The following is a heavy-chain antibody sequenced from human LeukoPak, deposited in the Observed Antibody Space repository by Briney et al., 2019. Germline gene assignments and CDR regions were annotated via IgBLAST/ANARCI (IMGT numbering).Heavy chain of an antibody. J-gene: IGHJ3*02. D-gene: IGHD2-15*01. CDR2: VSAYNGNT. Sequence: ASVKVSCKASGYTFTSYGISWVRQAPGQGLEWMGWVSAYNGNTNYAQKLQGRVTMTTDTSTGTAYMELRSLRSDDTAVYYCASTRPSYCRGDNCYAWGAAFDIWGQGTVVTVSS. CDR3: ASTRPSYCRGDNCYAWGAAFDI. CDR1: GYTFTSYG. V-gene: IGHV1-18*01.